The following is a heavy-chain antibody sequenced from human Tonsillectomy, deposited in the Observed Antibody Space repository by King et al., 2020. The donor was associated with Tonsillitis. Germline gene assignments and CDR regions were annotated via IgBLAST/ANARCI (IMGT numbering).Heavy chain of an antibody. Sequence: VQLVESGGGVVQPGRSLRLSCAASGFTFSSYAMHWVRQAPGKGLEWVAIISYDGSNKYFADSVKGRFTISRDNSKNTLYLQLNSLRAEDTAVYYCARVGETYYYGSRSAIRYYYYYMDVWGKGTTVTVSS. CDR1: GFTFSSYA. J-gene: IGHJ6*03. V-gene: IGHV3-30-3*01. D-gene: IGHD3-10*01. CDR2: ISYDGSNK. CDR3: ARVGETYYYGSRSAIRYYYYYMDV.